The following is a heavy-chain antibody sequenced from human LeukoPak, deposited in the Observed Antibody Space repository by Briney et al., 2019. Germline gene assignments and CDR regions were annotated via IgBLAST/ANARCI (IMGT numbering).Heavy chain of an antibody. CDR1: GGSISSYY. Sequence: SETLSLTCTVSGGSISSYYWSWIRQPPGKGLEWIAYIYYSGSTNYNPSLNSRVTISVDTSKNQFSLKLSSVTAADTAVYYCARGGSGSYFSWGQGTLVTVSS. CDR2: IYYSGST. J-gene: IGHJ5*02. CDR3: ARGGSGSYFS. D-gene: IGHD2-15*01. V-gene: IGHV4-59*01.